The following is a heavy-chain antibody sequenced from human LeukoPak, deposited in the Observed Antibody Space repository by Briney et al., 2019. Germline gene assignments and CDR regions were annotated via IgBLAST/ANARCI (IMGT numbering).Heavy chain of an antibody. CDR3: AIYCSSTSCYDAFDI. D-gene: IGHD2-2*01. CDR2: ISYDGSNK. J-gene: IGHJ3*02. Sequence: PTGGSLRLSCAASGFTFSSYAMHWVRQAPGKGLEWVAVISYDGSNKYYADSGKGRFTISRDNTKNTLYLQMNSLRAEDTAVYYCAIYCSSTSCYDAFDIWGQGTMVTVSS. CDR1: GFTFSSYA. V-gene: IGHV3-30*04.